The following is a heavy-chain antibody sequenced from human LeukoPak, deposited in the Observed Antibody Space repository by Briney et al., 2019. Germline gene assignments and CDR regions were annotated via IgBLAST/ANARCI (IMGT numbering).Heavy chain of an antibody. J-gene: IGHJ5*02. CDR3: VRFALTSSLDP. Sequence: GESLKISCKGSGYSFTSYWIGWVRQMPGKGLEWMGIIYPGDSDTRYSPSFQGQVTISADKSISTAYLQWSSLKASDTAIYYCVRFALTSSLDPWGQGTLVTVSS. CDR2: IYPGDSDT. CDR1: GYSFTSYW. D-gene: IGHD6-13*01. V-gene: IGHV5-51*01.